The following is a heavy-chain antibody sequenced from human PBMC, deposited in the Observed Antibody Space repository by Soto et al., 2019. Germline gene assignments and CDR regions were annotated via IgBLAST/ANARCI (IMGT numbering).Heavy chain of an antibody. CDR3: ARDGGDWIAPGYYYGMDV. J-gene: IGHJ6*02. CDR1: GYTFSSYA. V-gene: IGHV1-69*06. CDR2: IIPIFGTA. D-gene: IGHD2-21*02. Sequence: SVKVSCKAGGYTFSSYAISWVRQAPGQGLEWMGGIIPIFGTANYAQKFQGRVTITADKSTSTAYMELSSLRSEDTAVYYCARDGGDWIAPGYYYGMDVWGQGTTVTVSS.